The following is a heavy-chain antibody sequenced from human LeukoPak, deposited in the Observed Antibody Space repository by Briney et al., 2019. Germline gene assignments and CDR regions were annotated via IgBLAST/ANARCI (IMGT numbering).Heavy chain of an antibody. J-gene: IGHJ4*02. CDR2: IYPADSDT. D-gene: IGHD5-24*01. CDR3: ATSGGGDGYNSLDY. V-gene: IGHV5-51*01. Sequence: GESLKISCKDSGYSFTNYWIGWVRQMPGKGLEWMGIIYPADSDTKYSPSLQGQVTISADTSISTAYLQWSSLKASDSAMYYCATSGGGDGYNSLDYWGQGTLVTVSS. CDR1: GYSFTNYW.